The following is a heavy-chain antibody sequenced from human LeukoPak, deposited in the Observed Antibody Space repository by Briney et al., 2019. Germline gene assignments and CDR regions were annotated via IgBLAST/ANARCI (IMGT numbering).Heavy chain of an antibody. J-gene: IGHJ4*01. D-gene: IGHD3-22*01. CDR3: ARGPGSSGGAYVGDY. V-gene: IGHV3-74*01. CDR2: ADGGGSST. CDR1: GFTFSTHW. Sequence: PGGSLRLSCAASGFTFSTHWMHWVRQVPGRGPVWVSRADGGGSSTSYADSVKGRFSISRDNAKSTLYLQMNGLRAEGTAVYYCARGPGSSGGAYVGDYWGHGTLVTVSS.